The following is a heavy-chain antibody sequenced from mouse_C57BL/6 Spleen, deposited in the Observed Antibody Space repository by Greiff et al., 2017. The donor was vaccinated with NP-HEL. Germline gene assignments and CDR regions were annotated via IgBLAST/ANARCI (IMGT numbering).Heavy chain of an antibody. Sequence: EVQVVESGGGLVKPGGSLKLSCAASGFTFSSYTMSWVRQTPEKRLEWVATLSGGGGNTYYPDSVKGRFTISRDNAKNTLYLQMSSLRSEDTALYYCARHPSLGNFDDWGQGTTLTVSS. CDR2: LSGGGGNT. CDR1: GFTFSSYT. CDR3: ARHPSLGNFDD. D-gene: IGHD4-1*01. V-gene: IGHV5-9*01. J-gene: IGHJ2*01.